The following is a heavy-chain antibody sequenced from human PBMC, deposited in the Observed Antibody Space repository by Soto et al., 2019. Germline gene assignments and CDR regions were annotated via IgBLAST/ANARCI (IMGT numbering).Heavy chain of an antibody. CDR3: AGVRWVTTRELDAFDI. D-gene: IGHD3-22*01. V-gene: IGHV1-8*01. J-gene: IGHJ3*02. Sequence: QVQLVQSGAEVKKPGASVKVSCKASGYTFTSYDINWVRQATGQGLEWMGWMNPNRGNTGYAQKFQGRVTMTRNTSLSTSYMGLSSLISEDTAGYYCAGVRWVTTRELDAFDIWFRGTILTVFS. CDR1: GYTFTSYD. CDR2: MNPNRGNT.